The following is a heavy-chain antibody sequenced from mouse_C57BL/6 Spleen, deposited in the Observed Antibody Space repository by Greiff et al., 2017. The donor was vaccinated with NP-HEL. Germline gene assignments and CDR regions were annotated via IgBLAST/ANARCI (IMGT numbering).Heavy chain of an antibody. V-gene: IGHV5-9-1*02. D-gene: IGHD2-2*01. CDR3: TGEAYGYDGAYYFDY. CDR1: GFTFSSYA. CDR2: ISSGGDYI. Sequence: EVQVVESGEGLVKPGGSLKLSCAASGFTFSSYAMSWVRQTPEKRLEWVAYISSGGDYIYYADTVKGRFTISRDNARNTLYLQMSSLKSEDTAMYYCTGEAYGYDGAYYFDYWGQGTTLTVSS. J-gene: IGHJ2*01.